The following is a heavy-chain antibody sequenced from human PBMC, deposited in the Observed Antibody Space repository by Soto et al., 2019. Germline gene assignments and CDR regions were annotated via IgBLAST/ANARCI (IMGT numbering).Heavy chain of an antibody. V-gene: IGHV3-30*18. D-gene: IGHD1-1*01. CDR2: ISYDGRNK. J-gene: IGHJ6*02. Sequence: PGGSLRLSCAASGSTFSNYGMHWVRQAPGKGLEWVAVISYDGRNKNYADSVKGRFTISRDKSKNTLYLQMNSLRAEDTAMYYCAKDLAAGTTFYYYYYGMDVWGQGTTVTVS. CDR3: AKDLAAGTTFYYYYYGMDV. CDR1: GSTFSNYG.